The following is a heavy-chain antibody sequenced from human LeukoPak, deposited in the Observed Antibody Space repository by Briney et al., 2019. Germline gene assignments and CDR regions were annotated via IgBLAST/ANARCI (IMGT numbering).Heavy chain of an antibody. J-gene: IGHJ2*01. Sequence: SVKVSCKASGGTVSSYAISWVRQAPGQGLEWMGRIIPILGIANYAQKFQGRVTITADKSTSTAYMELSSLRSEDTAVYYCARAGDTVVTPRYFDLWGRGTLVAVSS. V-gene: IGHV1-69*04. CDR2: IIPILGIA. D-gene: IGHD4-23*01. CDR3: ARAGDTVVTPRYFDL. CDR1: GGTVSSYA.